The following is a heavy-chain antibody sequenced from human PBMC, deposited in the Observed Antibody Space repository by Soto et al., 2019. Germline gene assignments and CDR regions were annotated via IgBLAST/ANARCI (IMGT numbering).Heavy chain of an antibody. CDR3: AKDQESYETLPFDY. D-gene: IGHD1-26*01. CDR2: ISGSGGST. J-gene: IGHJ4*02. Sequence: GVLRLSCAASGFTFSSYAMSWVRQAPGKGLEWVSAISGSGGSTYYADSVKGRFTISRDNSKNTLYLQMNSLRAEDTAVYYCAKDQESYETLPFDYWGQGTLVTVSS. CDR1: GFTFSSYA. V-gene: IGHV3-23*01.